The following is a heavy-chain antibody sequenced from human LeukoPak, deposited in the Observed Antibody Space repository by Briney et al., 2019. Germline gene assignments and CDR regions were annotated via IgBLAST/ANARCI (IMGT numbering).Heavy chain of an antibody. J-gene: IGHJ4*02. V-gene: IGHV3-30-3*01. CDR2: ISYGGNNK. CDR3: ARAGMTTVTTLGY. Sequence: GGSLRLSCAASGFTFSTYAMHWVRQAPGKGLEWVAVISYGGNNKYYADSVKGRFTISRDNSKNTVYLQMNSLRAEDTAVYFCARAGMTTVTTLGYWGQGTLVTVSS. CDR1: GFTFSTYA. D-gene: IGHD4-11*01.